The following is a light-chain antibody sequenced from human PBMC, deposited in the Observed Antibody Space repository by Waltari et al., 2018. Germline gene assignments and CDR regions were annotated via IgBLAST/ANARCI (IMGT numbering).Light chain of an antibody. CDR2: WAS. J-gene: IGKJ1*01. Sequence: DIVMTQSPDSLAVSLGERATINCKSSQRVLYNSKDKNYLAWYQQKPGQPPKLLIYWASTRESGVPDRFSGSGSGTDFTLTISSLQAEDVAVYYCQQYYRSRTFGQGTKVEIK. V-gene: IGKV4-1*01. CDR3: QQYYRSRT. CDR1: QRVLYNSKDKNY.